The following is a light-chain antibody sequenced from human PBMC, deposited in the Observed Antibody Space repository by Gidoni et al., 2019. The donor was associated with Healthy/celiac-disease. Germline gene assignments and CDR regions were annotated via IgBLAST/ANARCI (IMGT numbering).Light chain of an antibody. CDR3: QQYGSSPWT. CDR2: GAS. J-gene: IGKJ1*01. Sequence: ASQSVSSSYLAWYQQKPGQAPRLLIYGASSRATGIPDRFSGSGSGTDFTLTISRLEPEDFAVYYCQQYGSSPWTFGQGTKVEIK. CDR1: QSVSSSY. V-gene: IGKV3-20*01.